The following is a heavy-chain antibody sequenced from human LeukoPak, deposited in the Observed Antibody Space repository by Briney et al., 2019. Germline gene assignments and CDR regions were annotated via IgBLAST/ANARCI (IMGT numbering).Heavy chain of an antibody. CDR3: AKNRATYYDFWSGSQDV. Sequence: PGGSLRLSCAASGFTFSNYDMHWVRQAPGKGLEWVAVISYDGSNKFYADSVKGRFTISRDTSRNTLYLKMNSLRAEDTAVYYCAKNRATYYDFWSGSQDVWGQGTTVTVSS. CDR1: GFTFSNYD. J-gene: IGHJ6*02. V-gene: IGHV3-30*18. D-gene: IGHD3-3*01. CDR2: ISYDGSNK.